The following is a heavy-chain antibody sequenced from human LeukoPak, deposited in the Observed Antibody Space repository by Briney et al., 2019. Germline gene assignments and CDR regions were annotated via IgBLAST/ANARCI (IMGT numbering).Heavy chain of an antibody. V-gene: IGHV3-7*01. CDR1: GFTFSNYW. J-gene: IGHJ4*02. Sequence: PGGSLRLSCAASGFTFSNYWMNWVRQAPGKGLEWVANIKESGSEKYYMDSVKGRFTISRDNAKDSLYLQMNSLRVEDTAVYYCAKETSSSFDYWGQGTLVTVSS. CDR2: IKESGSEK. CDR3: AKETSSSFDY. D-gene: IGHD6-6*01.